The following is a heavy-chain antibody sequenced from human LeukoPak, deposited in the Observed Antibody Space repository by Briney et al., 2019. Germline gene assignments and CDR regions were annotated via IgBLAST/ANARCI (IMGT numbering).Heavy chain of an antibody. J-gene: IGHJ5*02. CDR2: IYFGGST. V-gene: IGHV4-39*01. D-gene: IGHD6-13*01. Sequence: SETLSLTCTVSGDSITSSSYYWGWIRQPPGKGLEWIGSIYFGGSTYYNPSLKSRVTTSVDMSKNQFSLKLTSVTAADTAVYYCASIGMRYSSCNHWGQGTLVIVSS. CDR1: GDSITSSSYY. CDR3: ASIGMRYSSCNH.